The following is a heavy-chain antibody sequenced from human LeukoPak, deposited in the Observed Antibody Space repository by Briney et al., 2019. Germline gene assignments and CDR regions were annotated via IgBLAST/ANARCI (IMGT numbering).Heavy chain of an antibody. CDR3: ARGGSYLSAFDI. Sequence: GGSLRLSCAASGFTFSSYAMSWVRQAPGKGLEWVSTISDNGGSTYYADSVKGRFTISRDNSKNTLFLQMNSLRAEDTAIYYCARGGSYLSAFDIWGQGTMVTVSS. CDR1: GFTFSSYA. J-gene: IGHJ3*02. CDR2: ISDNGGST. V-gene: IGHV3-23*01. D-gene: IGHD1-26*01.